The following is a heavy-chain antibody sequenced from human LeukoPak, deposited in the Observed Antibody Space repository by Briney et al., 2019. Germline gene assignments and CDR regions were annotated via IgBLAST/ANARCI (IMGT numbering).Heavy chain of an antibody. D-gene: IGHD6-13*01. J-gene: IGHJ4*02. CDR3: ARVFKAAAFDY. CDR1: GFTFSSYA. Sequence: GRSLRLSCAASGFTFSSYAMHWVRQAPGKGLEWVAVISYDGSNKYYADSVKGRFTVSRDNSKNTLYLQMNSLRAEDTAVYYCARVFKAAAFDYWGQGTLVTVSS. CDR2: ISYDGSNK. V-gene: IGHV3-30-3*01.